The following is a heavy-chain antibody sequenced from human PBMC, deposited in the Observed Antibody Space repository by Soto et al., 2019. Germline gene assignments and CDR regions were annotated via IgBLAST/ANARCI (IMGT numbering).Heavy chain of an antibody. CDR1: GFSFSAYE. CDR2: ISSGGRTI. Sequence: PGGSLRLSCAASGFSFSAYEMNWVRQAPGKGLEWVSYISSGGRTIYYADSVKGRFTISRDDGKNSLYLQMDSLRAEDTAVYYCTRDGPAADFDHWGQGTRVTVSS. J-gene: IGHJ4*02. V-gene: IGHV3-48*03. D-gene: IGHD6-13*01. CDR3: TRDGPAADFDH.